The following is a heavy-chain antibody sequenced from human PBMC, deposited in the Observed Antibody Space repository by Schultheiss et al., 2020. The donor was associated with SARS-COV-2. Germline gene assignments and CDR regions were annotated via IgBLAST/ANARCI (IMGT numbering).Heavy chain of an antibody. CDR1: GGSISSGGYY. CDR3: ARGLTSPNKNCTNGVCYIIDP. J-gene: IGHJ5*02. D-gene: IGHD2-8*01. V-gene: IGHV4-31*03. Sequence: SETLSLTCTVSGGSISSGGYYWSWIRQHPGKGLEWIGEINHSGSTNYNPSLKSRVTISVDTSKNQFSLKLSSVTAADTAVYYCARGLTSPNKNCTNGVCYIIDPWGQGTLVTVSS. CDR2: INHSGST.